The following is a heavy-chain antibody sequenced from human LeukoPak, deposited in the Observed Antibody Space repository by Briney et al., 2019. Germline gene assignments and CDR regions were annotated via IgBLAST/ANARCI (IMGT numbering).Heavy chain of an antibody. CDR1: GGSFSGYY. V-gene: IGHV4-34*01. D-gene: IGHD6-19*01. J-gene: IGHJ2*01. CDR2: INHSGST. CDR3: ARGARFTSVWKDWYFDL. Sequence: SETLSLTCVVYGGSFSGYYWSWIRQPPGKGLEWIGEINHSGSTNSNPSLKSRVAMSVDTSRKQLSPNLRSVTAADTAIYYCARGARFTSVWKDWYFDLWGRGTLVTVSS.